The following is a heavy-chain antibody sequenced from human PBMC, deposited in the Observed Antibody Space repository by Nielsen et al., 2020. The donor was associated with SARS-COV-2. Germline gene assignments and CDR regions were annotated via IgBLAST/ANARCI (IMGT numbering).Heavy chain of an antibody. CDR1: GFTFSSYW. CDR2: IKQDGSEK. D-gene: IGHD3-9*01. CDR3: AKDIGPLYYDILTGYYLDY. J-gene: IGHJ4*02. V-gene: IGHV3-7*05. Sequence: GESLKISCAASGFTFSSYWMSWVRQAPGKGLEWVANIKQDGSEKYYVDSVKGRFTISRDNAKNSLYLQMNSLRAEDTALYYCAKDIGPLYYDILTGYYLDYWGQGTLVTVSS.